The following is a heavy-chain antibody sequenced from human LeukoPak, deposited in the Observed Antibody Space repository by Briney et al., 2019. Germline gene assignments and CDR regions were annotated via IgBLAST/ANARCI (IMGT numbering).Heavy chain of an antibody. Sequence: GGSLRLSCAASGFTFSTYAVNWVRQAPGKGLERVSAITGSGGATYYADSVKGRFTISRDNSKNTLYLQMSSLRAEDTAVYYCAKDRGHYYDSNGYYLGYYFDSWGQGILVTVST. CDR1: GFTFSTYA. CDR3: AKDRGHYYDSNGYYLGYYFDS. V-gene: IGHV3-23*01. J-gene: IGHJ4*02. D-gene: IGHD3-22*01. CDR2: ITGSGGAT.